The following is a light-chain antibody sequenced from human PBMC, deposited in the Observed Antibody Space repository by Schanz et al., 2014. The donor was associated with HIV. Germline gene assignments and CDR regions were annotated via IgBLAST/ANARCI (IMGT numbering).Light chain of an antibody. Sequence: DIQMTQSPSTLSASVGDRVTMTCRASQTISDWLAWFQQKPGKAPKLLIYKASNLESGVPSTFSGSGSGTEFTLTISSLQPDDFATYYCQQYNTYSPYTFGQGTKLEIK. CDR2: KAS. J-gene: IGKJ2*01. V-gene: IGKV1-5*03. CDR3: QQYNTYSPYT. CDR1: QTISDW.